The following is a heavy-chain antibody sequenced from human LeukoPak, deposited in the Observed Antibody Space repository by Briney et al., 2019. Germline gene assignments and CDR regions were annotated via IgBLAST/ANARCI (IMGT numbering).Heavy chain of an antibody. CDR2: ISGSGGST. CDR3: ARDLAGHFGGFYFDY. Sequence: GGTLRLSCAASGFTFSSYAMSWVRQAPGKGLEWVSTISGSGGSTYYADSVKGRFTISRDNSKNTLYLQMNSLRAEDTAVYYCARDLAGHFGGFYFDYWGQGALVTVSS. V-gene: IGHV3-23*01. CDR1: GFTFSSYA. D-gene: IGHD2-21*01. J-gene: IGHJ4*02.